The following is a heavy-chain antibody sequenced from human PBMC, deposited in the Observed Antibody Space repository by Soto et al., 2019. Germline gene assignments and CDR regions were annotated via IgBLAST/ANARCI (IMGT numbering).Heavy chain of an antibody. CDR3: AKDWVGGSNKYYFEY. Sequence: QVQLVESGGGVVRPGRSLRLSCVASGFTFRDYGMHWVRQAPGKGLEWVAGISHHGLKERYADSVKGRFTISRDNSKKTVYLQLNSLRGDDTAVYYCAKDWVGGSNKYYFEYWGQGTLVTVSS. CDR1: GFTFRDYG. J-gene: IGHJ4*02. V-gene: IGHV3-30*18. CDR2: ISHHGLKE. D-gene: IGHD1-26*01.